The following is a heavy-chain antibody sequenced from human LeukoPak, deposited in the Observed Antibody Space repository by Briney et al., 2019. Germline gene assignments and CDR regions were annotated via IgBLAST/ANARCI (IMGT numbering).Heavy chain of an antibody. D-gene: IGHD6-13*01. CDR1: GFTFSSYS. CDR3: ASGQQLGFDY. CDR2: ISSRSSYI. Sequence: GGSLRLSCAASGFTFSSYSINWVRQAPGMGLQWVSSISSRSSYIYYADSVKGRFTISRDNAKNSLYLQMNSLRAEDTAVYYCASGQQLGFDYWGQGTLVTVPS. V-gene: IGHV3-21*01. J-gene: IGHJ4*02.